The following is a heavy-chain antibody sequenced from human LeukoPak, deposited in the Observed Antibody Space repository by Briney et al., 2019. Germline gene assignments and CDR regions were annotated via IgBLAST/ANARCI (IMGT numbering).Heavy chain of an antibody. CDR3: ARDSGDYGSGKKGFDY. J-gene: IGHJ4*02. CDR2: IYYSGST. D-gene: IGHD3-10*01. CDR1: GGSISSGGYY. Sequence: SQTLSLTCTVSGGSISSGGYYWSWIRQHPGTGLEWIGYIYYSGSTYYNPSLKNRVTISVDTSKNQFSLKLSSVTAADTAVYYCARDSGDYGSGKKGFDYWGQGTLVTVSS. V-gene: IGHV4-31*03.